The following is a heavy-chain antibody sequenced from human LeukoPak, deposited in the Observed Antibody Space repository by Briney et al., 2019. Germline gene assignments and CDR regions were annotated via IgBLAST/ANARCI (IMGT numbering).Heavy chain of an antibody. CDR2: IYYSGST. D-gene: IGHD4-23*01. V-gene: IGHV4-59*01. CDR1: GGSISSYY. J-gene: IGHJ4*02. CDR3: ARGLRWYYFDY. Sequence: PSETLSLTCTVSGGSISSYYWSWIRQPPGKGLEWIGYIYYSGSTSYNPSLKSRVTISVDTSKNQFSLKLSSVTAADTAVYYCARGLRWYYFDYWGQGTLVTVSS.